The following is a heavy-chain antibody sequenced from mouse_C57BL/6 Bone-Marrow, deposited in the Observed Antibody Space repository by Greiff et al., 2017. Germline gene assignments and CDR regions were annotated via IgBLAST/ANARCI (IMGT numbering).Heavy chain of an antibody. Sequence: VQLQQSGAELVMPGASVKLSCKASGYTFTSYWMHWVQQRPGQGLEWIGEIDPSDSYTNYNQKFKGKSTLTVDKSSSTAYMQLSSLQSEDSAVYYCAREDDYEGFAYWGQGTLVTVSA. J-gene: IGHJ3*01. CDR3: AREDDYEGFAY. CDR2: IDPSDSYT. V-gene: IGHV1-69*01. CDR1: GYTFTSYW. D-gene: IGHD2-4*01.